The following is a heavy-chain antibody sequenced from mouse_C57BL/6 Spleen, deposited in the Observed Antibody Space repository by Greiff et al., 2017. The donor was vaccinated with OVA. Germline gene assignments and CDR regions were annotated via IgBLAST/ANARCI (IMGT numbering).Heavy chain of an antibody. D-gene: IGHD2-4*01. CDR1: GFTFSSYT. Sequence: DVKLVESGGGLVKPGGSLKLSCAASGFTFSSYTMSWVRQTPEKRLEWVATISGGGGNTYYPDSVKGRFTISRDNAKNTLYLQMSSLRSEDTALYYCARHRYYDYDGGTWFAYWGQGTLVTVSA. CDR2: ISGGGGNT. J-gene: IGHJ3*01. CDR3: ARHRYYDYDGGTWFAY. V-gene: IGHV5-9*01.